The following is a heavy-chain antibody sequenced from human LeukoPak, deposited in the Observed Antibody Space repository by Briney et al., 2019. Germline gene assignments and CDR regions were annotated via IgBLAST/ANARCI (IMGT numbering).Heavy chain of an antibody. CDR3: ARDIAGWFDP. CDR2: IYSSGST. D-gene: IGHD3-16*02. J-gene: IGHJ5*02. CDR1: GDSISDSDYY. V-gene: IGHV4-39*07. Sequence: PSETLSLTCTVSGDSISDSDYYWGWIRQPPGKGLEWIGSIYSSGSTYYNPSLKSRVTISVDTSKNQFSLKLSSVAAADTAVYYCARDIAGWFDPWGQGTLVTVSS.